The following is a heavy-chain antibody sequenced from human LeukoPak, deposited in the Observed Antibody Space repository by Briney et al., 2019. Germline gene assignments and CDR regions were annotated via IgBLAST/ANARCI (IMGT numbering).Heavy chain of an antibody. CDR2: ISSSSSYI. CDR3: ARVGYNWKYYFDY. Sequence: GGSLRLSCAASRFTFSSYAMSWVRQAPGKGLEWVSSISSSSSYIYYADSVKGRFTISRDNAKNSLYLQMNSLRAEDTAVYYCARVGYNWKYYFDYWGQGTLVTVSS. D-gene: IGHD1-20*01. V-gene: IGHV3-21*01. CDR1: RFTFSSYA. J-gene: IGHJ4*02.